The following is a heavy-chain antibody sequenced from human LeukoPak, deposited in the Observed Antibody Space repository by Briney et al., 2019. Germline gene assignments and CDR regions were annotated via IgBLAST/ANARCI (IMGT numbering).Heavy chain of an antibody. D-gene: IGHD6-13*01. CDR1: GYTFTSYA. CDR2: INAGNGNT. CDR3: ARDLLAAAQIFDY. J-gene: IGHJ4*02. V-gene: IGHV1-3*01. Sequence: ASVKVSCKASGYTFTSYAMHWGRQAPGQRLEWMGWINAGNGNTKYSQKFQGRVTITRDTSASTAYMELSSLRSEDTAVYYCARDLLAAAQIFDYWGQGTLVTVSS.